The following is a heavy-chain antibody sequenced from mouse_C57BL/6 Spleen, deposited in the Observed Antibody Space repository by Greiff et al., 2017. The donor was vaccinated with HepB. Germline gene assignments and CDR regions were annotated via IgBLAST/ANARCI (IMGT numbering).Heavy chain of an antibody. J-gene: IGHJ1*03. Sequence: EVQLVESGGGLVKPGGSLKLSCAASGFTFSSYTMSWVRQTPEKRLEWVATISGGGGNTYYPDSVKGRFTISRDNAKNTLYLQMSSLRSEDTALYYCARRADGYFHWYFDVWGTGTTVTVSS. CDR2: ISGGGGNT. D-gene: IGHD2-3*01. V-gene: IGHV5-9*01. CDR3: ARRADGYFHWYFDV. CDR1: GFTFSSYT.